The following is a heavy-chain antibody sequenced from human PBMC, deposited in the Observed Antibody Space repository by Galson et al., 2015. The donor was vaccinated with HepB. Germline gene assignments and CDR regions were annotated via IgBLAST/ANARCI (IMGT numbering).Heavy chain of an antibody. CDR3: ARDKPHYYYYYGMDV. CDR2: ISSSGSTV. CDR1: GFTFSNYE. V-gene: IGHV3-48*03. J-gene: IGHJ6*02. Sequence: SLRLSCAASGFTFSNYEMNWVRQAPGKGLEWVSCISSSGSTVDYADSVKGRFTISRDNAKNSLYLLMNSLRAEDTAVYFCARDKPHYYYYYGMDVWGQGTTVTVSS.